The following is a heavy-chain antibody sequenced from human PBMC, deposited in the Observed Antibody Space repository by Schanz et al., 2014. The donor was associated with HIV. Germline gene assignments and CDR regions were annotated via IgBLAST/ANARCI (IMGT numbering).Heavy chain of an antibody. CDR3: AKDLSDDTSAYYRY. V-gene: IGHV3-23*01. Sequence: EVQLLESGGGLVQPGGSLRLSCAASGFTFSSYAMSWVRQAPGKGLEWVSVISGSGGSTYYADSVKGRFTISRDNSKNTLYLQMHRLRAEDTALYYCAKDLSDDTSAYYRYWGQGTLVTVSS. J-gene: IGHJ4*02. CDR2: ISGSGGST. D-gene: IGHD3-22*01. CDR1: GFTFSSYA.